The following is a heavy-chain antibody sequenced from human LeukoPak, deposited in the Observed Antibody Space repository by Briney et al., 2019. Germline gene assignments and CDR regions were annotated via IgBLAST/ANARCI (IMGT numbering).Heavy chain of an antibody. D-gene: IGHD6-19*01. CDR3: ARDFVAVSGTGNY. CDR2: INWNGDTT. Sequence: GGSLRLSCAASGFTLNDYGMSWVHQAPGKGLEWVSGINWNGDTTRYADSVKGRFTISRDNARNFLYLQMNSLRAEDTALYYCARDFVAVSGTGNYWGQGTLVTVSS. V-gene: IGHV3-20*04. CDR1: GFTLNDYG. J-gene: IGHJ4*02.